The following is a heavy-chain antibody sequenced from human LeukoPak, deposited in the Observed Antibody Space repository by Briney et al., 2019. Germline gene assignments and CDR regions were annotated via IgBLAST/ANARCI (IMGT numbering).Heavy chain of an antibody. CDR2: INHSGST. CDR1: GGSFSGYY. J-gene: IGHJ4*02. CDR3: ARRAYDYVWGSYRGYYFDY. Sequence: SETLSLTCAVYGGSFSGYYWSWIRQPPGKGLEWIGEINHSGSTNYNPSLKSRVTISVDTSKNQFSLKLSSVTAADTAVYYCARRAYDYVWGSYRGYYFDYWGQGTLVTVSS. V-gene: IGHV4-34*01. D-gene: IGHD3-16*02.